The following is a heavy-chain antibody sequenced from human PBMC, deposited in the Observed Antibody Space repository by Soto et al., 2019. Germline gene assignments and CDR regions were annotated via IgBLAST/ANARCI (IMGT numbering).Heavy chain of an antibody. D-gene: IGHD3-10*01. CDR2: IYYSGST. CDR3: AREYGSGSYGIDY. J-gene: IGHJ4*02. V-gene: IGHV4-31*02. Sequence: RQHPGKGLEWIGYIYYSGSTYYNPSLKSRVTISVDTSKNQFSLKLSSVTAADTAVYYCAREYGSGSYGIDYWGQGTLVTVS.